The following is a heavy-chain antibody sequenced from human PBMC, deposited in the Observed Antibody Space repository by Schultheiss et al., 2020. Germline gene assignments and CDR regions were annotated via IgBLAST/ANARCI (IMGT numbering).Heavy chain of an antibody. CDR1: GGSISSGGYY. J-gene: IGHJ6*02. Sequence: SETLSLTCTVSGGSISSGGYYWSWIRQHPGKGLEWIGSIYYSGSTYYNPSLKSRVTISVDTSKNQFSLKLSSVTAADTALYYCARERRYGMDVWGQGTTVTVSS. V-gene: IGHV4-31*03. CDR3: ARERRYGMDV. CDR2: IYYSGST.